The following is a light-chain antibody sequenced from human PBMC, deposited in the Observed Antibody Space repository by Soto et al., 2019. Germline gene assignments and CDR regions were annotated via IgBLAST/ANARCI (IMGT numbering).Light chain of an antibody. V-gene: IGKV1-39*01. CDR3: QQSWTTPPT. CDR2: SAS. CDR1: QYISNY. Sequence: DPPMPQSPSSLSASVGATVTITCGATQYISNYLNWYQQKPGKAPKLLIYSASTLPSGVPSRFSGSGSGTDFTLTISSLQPEDFAAYYCQQSWTTPPTFGQGTKVDIK. J-gene: IGKJ1*01.